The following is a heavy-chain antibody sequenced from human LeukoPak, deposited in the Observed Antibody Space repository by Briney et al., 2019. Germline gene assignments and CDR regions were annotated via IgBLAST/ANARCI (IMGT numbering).Heavy chain of an antibody. CDR3: ARFYQGGYFDY. CDR2: IYHSGST. J-gene: IGHJ4*02. Sequence: SQTLSFTCAVSGGSISSGGYSWSWIRQPPGKGLEWIGYIYHSGSTYYNPSLKSRVTISVDRSKNQFSLKLSSVTAADTAVYYCARFYQGGYFDYWGQGTLVTVSS. CDR1: GGSISSGGYS. D-gene: IGHD2/OR15-2a*01. V-gene: IGHV4-30-2*01.